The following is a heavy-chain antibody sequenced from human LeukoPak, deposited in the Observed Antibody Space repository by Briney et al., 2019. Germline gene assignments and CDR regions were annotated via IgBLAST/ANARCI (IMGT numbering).Heavy chain of an antibody. Sequence: GGSLRLSCAASGFSFSSYEMIWVRQAPGKGLEWISYISSSGGNIYYADSVKGRFTISRDNAKNSLYLQMNSLRAEDTAVYYCARANTIFGVEPDYYFDYWGQGTLVSVSS. J-gene: IGHJ4*02. D-gene: IGHD3-3*01. V-gene: IGHV3-48*03. CDR3: ARANTIFGVEPDYYFDY. CDR2: ISSSGGNI. CDR1: GFSFSSYE.